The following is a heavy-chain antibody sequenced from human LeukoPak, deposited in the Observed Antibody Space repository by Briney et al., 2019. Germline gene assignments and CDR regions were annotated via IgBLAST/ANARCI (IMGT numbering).Heavy chain of an antibody. J-gene: IGHJ6*02. V-gene: IGHV3-74*01. CDR2: INNDGSTT. CDR3: ARDFGPYGMDV. CDR1: GFGFSRSW. D-gene: IGHD3-16*01. Sequence: PGGSLRLSCAASGFGFSRSWMHWVRQAPGTGLVWVSRINNDGSTTNYADSVKGRFTISRDNAMSTLYLQMNSMRAEDTAVYYCARDFGPYGMDVWGQGTTVTVSS.